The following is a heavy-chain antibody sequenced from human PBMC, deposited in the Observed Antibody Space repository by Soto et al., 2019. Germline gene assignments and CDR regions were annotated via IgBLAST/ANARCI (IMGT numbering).Heavy chain of an antibody. CDR1: GYTFTRYT. Sequence: VASVKVSCKASGYTFTRYTMNWVRQAPGQRIEWMGWINPDNGNTKSSQKFQDRVIITRDTSASTAYMDLSSVRSEDTAVYYCARGLATGHIDLWGQGTLVTVSS. CDR3: ARGLATGHIDL. V-gene: IGHV1-3*01. CDR2: INPDNGNT. J-gene: IGHJ5*02.